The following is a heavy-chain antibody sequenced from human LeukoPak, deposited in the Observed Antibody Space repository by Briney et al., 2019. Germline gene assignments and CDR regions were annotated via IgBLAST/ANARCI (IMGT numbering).Heavy chain of an antibody. D-gene: IGHD3-22*01. CDR1: GGSITSDDYY. J-gene: IGHJ4*02. V-gene: IGHV4-30-4*01. CDR3: ARDAFGDYYDATGYWIFDY. CDR2: ISYSGIT. Sequence: SETLSLTCTVSGGSITSDDYYRTWIRQPLGKGLEWIGHISYSGITSYNPSLKSRVTMSVDTSRNQFSLRLTSVTAADTAVHYCARDAFGDYYDATGYWIFDYWGQGSLVTVSS.